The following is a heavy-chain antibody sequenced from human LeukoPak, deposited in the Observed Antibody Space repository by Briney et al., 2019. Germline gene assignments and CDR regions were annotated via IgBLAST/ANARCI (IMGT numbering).Heavy chain of an antibody. J-gene: IGHJ4*02. CDR3: AKTTTRDPTPYYFDY. V-gene: IGHV3-23*01. D-gene: IGHD1-1*01. Sequence: GGSLRLSCAASGFTFSSYAMSWVRQAPGKGLEWVSAISGSGGSTYYADSVKGRFTVSRDNSKNTLYLQMNSLRAEDTAVYYCAKTTTRDPTPYYFDYWGQGTLVTVSS. CDR1: GFTFSSYA. CDR2: ISGSGGST.